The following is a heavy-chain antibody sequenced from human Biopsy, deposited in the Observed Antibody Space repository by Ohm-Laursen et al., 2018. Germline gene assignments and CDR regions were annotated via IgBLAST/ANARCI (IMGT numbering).Heavy chain of an antibody. CDR3: ARSGWNFEFDS. Sequence: GSLRLSCAASRFTFSDYFMSWIRQAPGKGLEWVSYISSSGINAHYADSVKGRFTISRDNAKNSLYLQMNSLRAEDTAIYYCARSGWNFEFDSWGKGTLVAVSS. D-gene: IGHD6-19*01. CDR2: ISSSGINA. CDR1: RFTFSDYF. J-gene: IGHJ4*02. V-gene: IGHV3-11*01.